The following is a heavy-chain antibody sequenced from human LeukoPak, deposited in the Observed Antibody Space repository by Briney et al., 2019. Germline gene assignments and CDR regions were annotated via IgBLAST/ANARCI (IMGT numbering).Heavy chain of an antibody. D-gene: IGHD5-18*01. CDR3: ARVRGYSCGPLAGFDP. CDR1: GFTFSSYS. CDR2: ISSSSSYI. V-gene: IGHV3-21*01. J-gene: IGHJ5*02. Sequence: GGSLRLSCAASGFTFSSYSMNWVRQAPGKGLEWVSSISSSSSYIYYADSVKGRFTISRDNAKNSLYLQMNSLRAEDTAVYYCARVRGYSCGPLAGFDPWGQGTLVTVSS.